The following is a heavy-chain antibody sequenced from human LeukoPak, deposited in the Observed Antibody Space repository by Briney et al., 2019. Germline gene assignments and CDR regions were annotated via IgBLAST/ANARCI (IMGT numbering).Heavy chain of an antibody. CDR2: IYHSGST. CDR1: GYSISDGFY. D-gene: IGHD3-9*01. Sequence: SETLSLTCTVSGYSISDGFYRAWVRQTPGKGLEWIGSIYHSGSTCYNPSLKSRVTISVDTSKNHFSLKLSSVTAADTAVYYCARGVTIFQGAFDIWGQGTMVTVSS. CDR3: ARGVTIFQGAFDI. V-gene: IGHV4-38-2*02. J-gene: IGHJ3*02.